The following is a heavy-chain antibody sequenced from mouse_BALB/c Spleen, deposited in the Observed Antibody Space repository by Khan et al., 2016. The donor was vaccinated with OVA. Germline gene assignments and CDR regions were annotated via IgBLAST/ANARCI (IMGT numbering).Heavy chain of an antibody. Sequence: VQLQQSGPELVKPGASMKISCKASGYSFVDYALNWVKQSPGKNLEWIGLINPYNGGTTYNQKFKGKATLTVDRSSTTAYMELLSLTSEDSAVYYWVKGGNYVGYAMDYWGQGTSVTVSS. CDR3: VKGGNYVGYAMDY. D-gene: IGHD2-1*01. CDR1: GYSFVDYA. V-gene: IGHV1-18*01. J-gene: IGHJ4*01. CDR2: INPYNGGT.